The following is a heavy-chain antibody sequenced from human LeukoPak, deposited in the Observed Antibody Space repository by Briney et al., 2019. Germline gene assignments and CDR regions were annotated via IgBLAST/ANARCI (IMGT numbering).Heavy chain of an antibody. CDR1: GYTFTSYD. J-gene: IGHJ5*02. D-gene: IGHD3-10*01. CDR3: ARGNIEDYYGSGSQNWFDP. Sequence: GASVKVSCKASGYTFTSYDINWVRQATGQGLEWMGWMNPNSGNTGYAQKFQGRVTMTRNTSVGTAYMELSSLRSEDTAVYYCARGNIEDYYGSGSQNWFDPWGQGTLVTVSS. V-gene: IGHV1-8*01. CDR2: MNPNSGNT.